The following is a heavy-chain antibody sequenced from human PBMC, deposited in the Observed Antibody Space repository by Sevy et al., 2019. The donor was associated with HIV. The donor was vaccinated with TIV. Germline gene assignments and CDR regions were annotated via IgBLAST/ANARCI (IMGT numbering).Heavy chain of an antibody. Sequence: ASVKVSCEASGYTFSTYGINWVRQAPGQGLEWMGWINTFTGDTNYLQKLQDRVTMTKDTSTSTVYMELRSLKSDDTAVYYWAGGYCSGGRCYPGGYWGQGTLVTVSS. V-gene: IGHV1-18*01. J-gene: IGHJ4*02. CDR1: GYTFSTYG. CDR3: AGGYCSGGRCYPGGY. D-gene: IGHD2-15*01. CDR2: INTFTGDT.